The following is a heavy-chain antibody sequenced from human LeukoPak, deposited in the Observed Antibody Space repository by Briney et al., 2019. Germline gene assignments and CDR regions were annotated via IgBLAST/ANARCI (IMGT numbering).Heavy chain of an antibody. Sequence: PSETLSLTCTVSGGSISDYSWSWIRQPPGKGLEWIGNIYYSGSANHNPSLKSRVTISRDTSKNQFSLKLTSVTTADTAVYYCARHISVSYDAFDLWGRGTMVTVSS. CDR2: IYYSGSA. J-gene: IGHJ3*01. V-gene: IGHV4-59*01. D-gene: IGHD6-19*01. CDR1: GGSISDYS. CDR3: ARHISVSYDAFDL.